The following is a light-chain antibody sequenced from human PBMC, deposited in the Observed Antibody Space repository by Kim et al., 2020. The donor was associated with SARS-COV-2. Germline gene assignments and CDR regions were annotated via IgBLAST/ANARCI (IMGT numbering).Light chain of an antibody. J-gene: IGLJ2*01. CDR3: SSYTSRSTLV. V-gene: IGLV2-14*04. Sequence: GHSLTLSCTGTSTDVCGYNYVAWYQQHAGKAPKLMIYDVSNRPTGVSNRFSGSESCDTASLAISGLQAEDEADYYCSSYTSRSTLVFGGGAQLTVL. CDR1: STDVCGYNY. CDR2: DVS.